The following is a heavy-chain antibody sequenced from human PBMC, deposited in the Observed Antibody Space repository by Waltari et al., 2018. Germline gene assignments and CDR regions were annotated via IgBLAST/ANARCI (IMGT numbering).Heavy chain of an antibody. J-gene: IGHJ6*02. CDR3: ARHAQENYYYYGMDV. CDR2: IYYSVGT. V-gene: IGHV4-39*01. CDR1: GGSISTSSYY. Sequence: QLQLQESGPGLVKSSETLSLTCTVSGGSISTSSYYWGWIRQPPGKGLEWIGSIYYSVGTYHTPSLKSRVTISVDTSKNQFSLKLSSVSAADTAVYYGARHAQENYYYYGMDVWGQGTTVTVSS.